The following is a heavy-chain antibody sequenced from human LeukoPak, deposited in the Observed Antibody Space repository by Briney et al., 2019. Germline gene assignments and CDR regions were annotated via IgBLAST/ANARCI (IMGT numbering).Heavy chain of an antibody. CDR3: VRANELGHWYFDL. Sequence: GRSLRLSCAASGFTFSSYPMHWVRQAPGKGLEWVAVISYDVGNKYHADSVKGRFTISRDNSKNTLYLQMNSLRAEDTAVYYCVRANELGHWYFDLWGRGTLVTVSS. D-gene: IGHD7-27*01. CDR1: GFTFSSYP. J-gene: IGHJ2*01. CDR2: ISYDVGNK. V-gene: IGHV3-30*04.